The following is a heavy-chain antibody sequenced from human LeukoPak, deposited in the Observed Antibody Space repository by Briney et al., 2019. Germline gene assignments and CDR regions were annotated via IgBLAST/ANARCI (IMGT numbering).Heavy chain of an antibody. CDR2: IYYSGST. J-gene: IGHJ4*02. V-gene: IGHV4-39*01. CDR3: ARRSSPIPLFDY. D-gene: IGHD6-13*01. Sequence: PSETLSLTCTVSGGSISSSSYYWGWIRQPPGKGLEWIGSIYYSGSTYYNPSLKSRVTISVDTSKNQFSLKLSSVTAADTAVYYCARRSSPIPLFDYWGQGTLVTVSS. CDR1: GGSISSSSYY.